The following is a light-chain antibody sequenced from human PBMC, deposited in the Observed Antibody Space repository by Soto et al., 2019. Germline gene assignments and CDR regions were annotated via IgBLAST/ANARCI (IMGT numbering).Light chain of an antibody. Sequence: ENVLTQSPGTLSLSPGERATLSCRASQSVSSSYLAWYQQKPGQAPRLLIYGASSRATGIPDRFSGSGSGTDFTLTISRLEPEDFAVYYCQQYGGSPYTFGQGTKLEI. J-gene: IGKJ2*01. CDR2: GAS. CDR3: QQYGGSPYT. CDR1: QSVSSSY. V-gene: IGKV3-20*01.